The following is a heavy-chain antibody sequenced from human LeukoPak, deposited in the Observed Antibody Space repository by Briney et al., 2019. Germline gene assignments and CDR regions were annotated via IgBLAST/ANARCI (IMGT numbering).Heavy chain of an antibody. CDR3: ARGEGGFDP. J-gene: IGHJ5*02. Sequence: GGSLRLSCAASGFTFSSYSMNWVRQAPGKGLEWVSSISSSSSYIYYAGSVKGRFTISRDNAKNSLDLQMNSLRAEDTAVYYCARGEGGFDPWGQGTLVTVSS. CDR2: ISSSSSYI. V-gene: IGHV3-21*01. CDR1: GFTFSSYS.